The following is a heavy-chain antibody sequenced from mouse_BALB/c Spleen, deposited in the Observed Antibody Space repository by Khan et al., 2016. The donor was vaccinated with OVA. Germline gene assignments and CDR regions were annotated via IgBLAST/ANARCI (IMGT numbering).Heavy chain of an antibody. J-gene: IGHJ4*01. V-gene: IGHV1-18*01. Sequence: EVQLQQSGPELVKPGASVKISCKTSGYTFPDYTMHWVKQSPGKRLDWIGVINPKSGGTAYNQKFKGKATLTVDKSSSTAYMEFRSLTSEDSAVYYCSRDAGRYGGQGTSVTVAS. CDR2: INPKSGGT. CDR3: SRDAGRY. CDR1: GYTFPDYT. D-gene: IGHD3-3*01.